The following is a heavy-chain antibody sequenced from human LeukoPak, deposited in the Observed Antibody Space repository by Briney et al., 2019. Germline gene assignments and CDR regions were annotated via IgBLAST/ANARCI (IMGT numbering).Heavy chain of an antibody. D-gene: IGHD3-9*01. V-gene: IGHV4-34*01. CDR1: GGSFSGYY. CDR3: ARRGKRDFDWLLYYFDY. J-gene: IGHJ4*02. Sequence: PSETLSLTCAVYGGSFSGYYWSWIRQPPGKGLEWIGEINHSGSTNYNPSLKSRVTISVDTSKNQFSLKLSSVTAADTAVYYCARRGKRDFDWLLYYFDYWGQGTLVTVSS. CDR2: INHSGST.